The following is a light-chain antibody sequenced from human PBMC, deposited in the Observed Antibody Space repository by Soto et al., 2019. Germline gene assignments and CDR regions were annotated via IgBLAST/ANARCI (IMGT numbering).Light chain of an antibody. CDR2: AAS. CDR1: QNIYSY. CDR3: QQSYNWPDT. J-gene: IGKJ2*01. Sequence: DIQMTQAPSSLSTSVGDSVTITCRASQNIYSYLNWYHQKSGKAPKLLLSAASTLQDGLPSRFSGSGSGTDFTLTITSLHPEHFATDYGQQSYNWPDTFGQGTKVESK. V-gene: IGKV1-39*01.